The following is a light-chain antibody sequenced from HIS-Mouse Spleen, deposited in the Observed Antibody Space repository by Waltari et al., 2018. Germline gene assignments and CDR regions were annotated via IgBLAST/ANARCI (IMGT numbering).Light chain of an antibody. CDR3: NSRDSSGNHLV. Sequence: SSELTQDPAVSVALGQTVRITCQGDSLSSYYASWYQQKPGKAPVLVIYGKNNRPSGIPDRFSGSSSGNTASLTITGAQAEDEADYYCNSRDSSGNHLVFGGGTKLTVL. CDR2: GKN. J-gene: IGLJ2*01. CDR1: SLSSYY. V-gene: IGLV3-19*01.